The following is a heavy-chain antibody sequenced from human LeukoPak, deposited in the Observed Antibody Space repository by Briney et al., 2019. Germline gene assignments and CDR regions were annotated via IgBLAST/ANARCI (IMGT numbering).Heavy chain of an antibody. Sequence: PSETLSLTCTVSGGSISSNSYYWGWIRQPPGKGLEWIGSIYYSGSTYYNPSLKSRVTISVDTSKNQFSLKLSPVTAADTAVYYCARDSTDYAFDYWGQGTLVTVSS. D-gene: IGHD4-17*01. CDR1: GGSISSNSYY. CDR3: ARDSTDYAFDY. V-gene: IGHV4-39*07. CDR2: IYYSGST. J-gene: IGHJ4*02.